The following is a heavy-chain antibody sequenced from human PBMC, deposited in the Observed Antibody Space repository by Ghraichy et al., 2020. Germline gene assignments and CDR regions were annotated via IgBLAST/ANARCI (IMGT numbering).Heavy chain of an antibody. CDR3: VKFRGGSSSVTWFDP. CDR1: GGSFSGYF. D-gene: IGHD6-13*01. Sequence: SETLSLTCAVYGGSFSGYFWTWIRQPPGKGLEWIGEINHSGSTNYNPSLKSRVTISVDTSKNQFSLNLSSVTAADTAVYYCVKFRGGSSSVTWFDPWDQGTLVTVSS. J-gene: IGHJ5*02. CDR2: INHSGST. V-gene: IGHV4-34*01.